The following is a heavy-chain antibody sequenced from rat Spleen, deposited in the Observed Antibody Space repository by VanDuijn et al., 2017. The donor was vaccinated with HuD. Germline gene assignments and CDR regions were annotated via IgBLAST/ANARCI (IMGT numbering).Heavy chain of an antibody. CDR2: INDNGGTT. Sequence: EVQLAETGGGLVQPGRSLKLSCVASGFTFSRYWMYWVRQAPGKGLEWVSSINDNGGTTYYPDSVKGRFTISRDNAENTVYLQMNSLRSEDTATYYCARRRALDYWGQGVMVTVSS. V-gene: IGHV5-58*01. J-gene: IGHJ2*01. D-gene: IGHD1-11*01. CDR3: ARRRALDY. CDR1: GFTFSRYW.